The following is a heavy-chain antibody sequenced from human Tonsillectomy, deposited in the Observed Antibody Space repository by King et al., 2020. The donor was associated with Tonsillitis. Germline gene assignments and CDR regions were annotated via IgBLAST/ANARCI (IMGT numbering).Heavy chain of an antibody. CDR2: IIPIFGTT. J-gene: IGHJ3*02. V-gene: IGHV1-69*12. Sequence: VQLVQSGAEVKKPGSSVKVSCKASGGTFAISWVRQAPGQGLEWMGGIIPIFGTTNYAQKFQGRVTMTADESTSTAYMELSSLRSVDTAVYYCARDRLSVCSQDNSAYYFTSFDMWGQGTMVTVSS. CDR3: ARDRLSVCSQDNSAYYFTSFDM. D-gene: IGHD3-3*01. CDR1: GGTFA.